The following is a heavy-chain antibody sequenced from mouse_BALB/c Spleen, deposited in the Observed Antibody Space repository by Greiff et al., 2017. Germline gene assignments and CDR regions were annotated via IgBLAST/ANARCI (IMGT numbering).Heavy chain of an antibody. D-gene: IGHD2-3*01. CDR3: ARSFDGYYGWFAY. CDR2: INPYNDGT. Sequence: EVKVVESGPELVKPGASVKMSCKASGYTFTSYVMHWVKQKPGQGLEWIGYINPYNDGTKYNEKFKGKATLTSDKSSSTAYMELSSLTSEDSAVYYCARSFDGYYGWFAYWGQGTLVTVSA. V-gene: IGHV1-14*01. J-gene: IGHJ3*01. CDR1: GYTFTSYV.